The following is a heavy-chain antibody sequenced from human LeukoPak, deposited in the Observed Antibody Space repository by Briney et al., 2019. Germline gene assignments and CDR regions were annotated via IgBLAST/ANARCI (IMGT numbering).Heavy chain of an antibody. CDR3: ARAGHNSDSGGYDY. J-gene: IGHJ4*02. V-gene: IGHV1-2*02. CDR2: INPNIGDT. Sequence: ASVKVSCKASGYTFIDYYIHWVRQAPGQGLESMGWINPNIGDTNYAQKFQGRVTMTRDTSSSTAYMELSRLRSDDTAVYYCARAGHNSDSGGYDYRGQGTLVTVSS. CDR1: GYTFIDYY. D-gene: IGHD3-22*01.